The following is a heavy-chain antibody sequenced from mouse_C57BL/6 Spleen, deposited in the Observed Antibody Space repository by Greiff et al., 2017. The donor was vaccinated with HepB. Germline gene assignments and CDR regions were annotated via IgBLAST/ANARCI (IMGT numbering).Heavy chain of an antibody. CDR2: ISSGGSYT. J-gene: IGHJ4*01. D-gene: IGHD1-1*01. Sequence: EVKLMESGGDLVKPGGSLKLSCAASGFTFSSYGMSWVRQTPDKRLEWVATISSGGSYTYYPDSVKGRFTISRDNAKNTLYLQMSSLKSEDTAMYYCARQGGSSLYYAMDYWGQGTSVTVSS. CDR3: ARQGGSSLYYAMDY. CDR1: GFTFSSYG. V-gene: IGHV5-6*01.